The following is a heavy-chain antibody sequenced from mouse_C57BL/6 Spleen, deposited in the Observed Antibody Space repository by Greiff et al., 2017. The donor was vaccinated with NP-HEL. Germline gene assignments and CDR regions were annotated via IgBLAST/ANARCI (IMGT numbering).Heavy chain of an antibody. J-gene: IGHJ3*01. CDR2: IYPRSGNT. Sequence: QVQLQQSGAELARPGASVKLSCKASGYTFTSYGISWVKQRTGQGLEWIGEIYPRSGNTYYNEKFKGKATLTADKSSSTAYMQLSSLTSEDSAVYYCARSVYYGSSSAWFAYWGQGTLVTVSA. CDR3: ARSVYYGSSSAWFAY. CDR1: GYTFTSYG. V-gene: IGHV1-81*01. D-gene: IGHD1-1*01.